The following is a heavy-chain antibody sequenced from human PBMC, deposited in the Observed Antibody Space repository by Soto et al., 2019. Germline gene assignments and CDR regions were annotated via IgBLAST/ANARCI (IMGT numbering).Heavy chain of an antibody. V-gene: IGHV3-23*01. CDR3: SKEASYGPYYYGMEV. D-gene: IGHD5-18*01. Sequence: GGSLRLSCAASGFTFSSYAMSWVRQAPGKGLEWISAISGSGGSTYYADSVKGRFTISRDNSKNTLYLQMNSLRAEDTAVYYCSKEASYGPYYYGMEVVCQGTTVTVST. J-gene: IGHJ6*01. CDR1: GFTFSSYA. CDR2: ISGSGGST.